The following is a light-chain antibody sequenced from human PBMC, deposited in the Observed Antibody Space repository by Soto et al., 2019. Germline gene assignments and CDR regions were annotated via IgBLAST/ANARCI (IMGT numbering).Light chain of an antibody. CDR1: QSVSSSY. CDR2: GAS. CDR3: QQYGSSPPMYT. Sequence: EIVLTQSPGTLSLSPGERATFSCRASQSVSSSYLAWYQQRPGQAPRLLIFGASSRATGIPDRFSGSGSGTDFTLTISILEPEDFAVYYCQQYGSSPPMYTFGQGTKLEIK. V-gene: IGKV3-20*01. J-gene: IGKJ2*01.